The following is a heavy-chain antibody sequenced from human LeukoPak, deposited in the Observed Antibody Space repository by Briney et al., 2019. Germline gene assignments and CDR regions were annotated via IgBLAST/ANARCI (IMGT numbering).Heavy chain of an antibody. CDR3: ARVEGYCSGGSCYGMDV. Sequence: GGSLRLSCVASGFTFSRFSMKWVRQAPGKGLEWVSSISSSSSDKYYADSVKGRFTISRDNAKNSLYLQLNSLRAEDTAMYYCARVEGYCSGGSCYGMDVWGQGTTVTVSS. J-gene: IGHJ6*02. V-gene: IGHV3-21*01. D-gene: IGHD2-15*01. CDR2: ISSSSSDK. CDR1: GFTFSRFS.